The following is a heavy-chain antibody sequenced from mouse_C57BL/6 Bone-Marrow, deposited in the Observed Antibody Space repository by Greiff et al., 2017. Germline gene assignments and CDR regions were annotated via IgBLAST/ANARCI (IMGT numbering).Heavy chain of an antibody. CDR2: ISSGSSTI. CDR3: ARGITTVEAWFAY. Sequence: EVQVVESGGGLVKPGGSLKLSCAASGFTFSDYGMHWVRQAPEKGLEWVAYISSGSSTIYYADTVKGRFTISRDNAKNTLFLQMTSLRSEDTAMYYCARGITTVEAWFAYWGQGTLVTVSA. D-gene: IGHD1-1*01. CDR1: GFTFSDYG. V-gene: IGHV5-17*01. J-gene: IGHJ3*01.